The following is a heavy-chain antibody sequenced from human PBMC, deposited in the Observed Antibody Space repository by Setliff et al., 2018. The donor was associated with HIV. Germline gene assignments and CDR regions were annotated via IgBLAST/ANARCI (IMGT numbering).Heavy chain of an antibody. Sequence: ASVKVSCKASGYTFTDYFLHWVRQAPGQGLEWMGWISPYNGDTRISRGFRGRVTMTRDTSINTAYMELSGLRSDDTAVYYCARQLSNSLESWGQGTPVTVSS. CDR1: GYTFTDYF. CDR3: ARQLSNSLES. CDR2: ISPYNGDT. J-gene: IGHJ4*02. D-gene: IGHD1-1*01. V-gene: IGHV1-2*02.